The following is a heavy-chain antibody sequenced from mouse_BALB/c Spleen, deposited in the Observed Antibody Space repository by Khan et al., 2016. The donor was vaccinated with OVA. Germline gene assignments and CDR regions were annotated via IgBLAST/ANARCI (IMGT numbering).Heavy chain of an antibody. D-gene: IGHD2-14*01. V-gene: IGHV3-8*02. CDR3: ARSTYRYAFVY. CDR2: IIYTGST. CDR1: GDSITTGY. Sequence: EVQLQESGPSLVKPSQTLSLTCSVTGDSITTGYWNWIRKFPGNKLEYMGYIIYTGSTSYNQSLKSRISITLHTSNNQYYLQLNSVTDEDTATYYCARSTYRYAFVYWGQGTLVTVSA. J-gene: IGHJ3*01.